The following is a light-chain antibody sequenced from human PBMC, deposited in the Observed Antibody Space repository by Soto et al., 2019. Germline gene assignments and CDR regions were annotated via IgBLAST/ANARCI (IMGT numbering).Light chain of an antibody. CDR2: AAS. J-gene: IGKJ5*01. V-gene: IGKV1-39*01. CDR3: QQSFNTPIT. Sequence: DIQMNEARSALSESLVARLTTAXXASQSISTYLNWYQQKPGKAPNLLIYAASNLQSEVPSRISGSGSGTDFTLTITSLQPEDFATYYCQQSFNTPITFGQGTRLEIK. CDR1: QSISTY.